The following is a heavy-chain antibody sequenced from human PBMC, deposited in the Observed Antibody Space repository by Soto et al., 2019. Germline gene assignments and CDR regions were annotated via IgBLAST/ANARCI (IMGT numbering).Heavy chain of an antibody. Sequence: EMQLVESGGGLVQPGGSLRLACAASGFTFSRDSMNWVRQAPEKGLEWVSYMSSGGSTIYYADSVKGRFTISRDNAKNSLYLQMNSLRAEDTAVYYCAREGDGSRWFNYFDYWGQGTQVTVSS. CDR2: MSSGGSTI. CDR3: AREGDGSRWFNYFDY. CDR1: GFTFSRDS. V-gene: IGHV3-48*01. D-gene: IGHD6-13*01. J-gene: IGHJ4*02.